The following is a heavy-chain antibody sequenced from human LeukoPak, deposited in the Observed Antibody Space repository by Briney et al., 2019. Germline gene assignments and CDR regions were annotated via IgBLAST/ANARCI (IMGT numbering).Heavy chain of an antibody. CDR1: GFTFSSYW. D-gene: IGHD3-10*01. Sequence: GGSLRLSCAASGFTFSSYWMSWVRQAPGKGLEWVANIKQDGSEKYYVDSVKGRFTISRDNSKNTLYLQMNSLGVEDTAVYYCAKVKFGGNYYGSGSYFDYWGQGTLVTVSS. CDR2: IKQDGSEK. J-gene: IGHJ4*02. CDR3: AKVKFGGNYYGSGSYFDY. V-gene: IGHV3-7*03.